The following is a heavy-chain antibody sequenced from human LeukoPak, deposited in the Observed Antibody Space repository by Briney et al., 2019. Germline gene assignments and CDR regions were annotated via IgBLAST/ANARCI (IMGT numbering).Heavy chain of an antibody. CDR2: ISYDGSKK. CDR3: AKEYCRGRCYEDYFDY. V-gene: IGHV3-30*18. Sequence: GGSLRLSCVASGFXFSSSGMHWVRQAPGKGLEWVAVISYDGSKKYYADSVKGRFTISRDNCKNTLSLQVNSLRAEDTAVYYCAKEYCRGRCYEDYFDYWGQGTLVTASS. CDR1: GFXFSSSG. D-gene: IGHD2-15*01. J-gene: IGHJ4*02.